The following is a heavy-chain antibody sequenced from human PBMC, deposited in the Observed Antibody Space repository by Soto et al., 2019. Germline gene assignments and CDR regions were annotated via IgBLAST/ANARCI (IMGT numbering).Heavy chain of an antibody. D-gene: IGHD2-21*02. J-gene: IGHJ6*02. CDR2: IYPRDSDT. Sequence: PGESLKISCKGSGYRFSTYWIAWVRQMPGKGLEWMGIIYPRDSDTRYSPSFQGQVTISADKSITTACLQWSSLKASDTAIYYCARPVTAGNYYYGMDVWGQGTTVTVSS. CDR3: ARPVTAGNYYYGMDV. CDR1: GYRFSTYW. V-gene: IGHV5-51*01.